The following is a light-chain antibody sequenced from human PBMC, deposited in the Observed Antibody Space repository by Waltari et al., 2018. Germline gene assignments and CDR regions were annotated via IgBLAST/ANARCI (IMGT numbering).Light chain of an antibody. CDR1: QTILYNSNNKNY. CDR3: QQYYSTPYT. CDR2: WAS. J-gene: IGKJ2*01. Sequence: DIVMTQSPDSLAVSPGERATINCRSSQTILYNSNNKNYLAWYQQKPGQPPKLLIYWASTRESGVPDRFSGSGSGTDFTLTVSSLQAEDVAVYYCQQYYSTPYTFGQGTKLEI. V-gene: IGKV4-1*01.